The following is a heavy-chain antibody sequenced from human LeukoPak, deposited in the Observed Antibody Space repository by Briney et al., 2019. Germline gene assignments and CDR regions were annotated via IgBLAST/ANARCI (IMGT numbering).Heavy chain of an antibody. CDR2: IYYSGST. V-gene: IGHV4-31*03. J-gene: IGHJ6*02. D-gene: IGHD3-16*01. Sequence: SQTLSLTCTVSGGSISSGGYYWSWIRQHPGKGLEWIGYIYYSGSTCYNPSLKSRVTISVDTSKNQFSLKLSSVTAADTAVYYCARVNGGWGDYYYYGMDVWGQGTTVTVSS. CDR3: ARVNGGWGDYYYYGMDV. CDR1: GGSISSGGYY.